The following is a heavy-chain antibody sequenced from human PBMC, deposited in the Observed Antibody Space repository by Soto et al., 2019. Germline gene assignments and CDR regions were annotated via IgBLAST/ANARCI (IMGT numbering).Heavy chain of an antibody. J-gene: IGHJ4*02. D-gene: IGHD2-21*02. Sequence: QVQLVQSGAEEKKPGASVKVSCKASGYTFTSYAMHWVRQAPGQRLEWMGWINAGNGNTKYSQKFQGRVTITRDTSASTAYVELSSLRSEDTAVYSCARSSVVVTAVDYWGQGTLVTVSS. CDR3: ARSSVVVTAVDY. V-gene: IGHV1-3*05. CDR1: GYTFTSYA. CDR2: INAGNGNT.